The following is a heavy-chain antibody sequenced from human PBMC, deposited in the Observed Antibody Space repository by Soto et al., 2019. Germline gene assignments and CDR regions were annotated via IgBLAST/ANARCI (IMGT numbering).Heavy chain of an antibody. V-gene: IGHV3-23*01. CDR2: ISGSGGST. CDR1: GFTFSSYA. Sequence: GGSLRISCAASGFTFSSYAIGWVRQAPGKGVEWGSAISGSGGSTYYADSVKGRFTISRDNSKNTLYLQMNSLRAEDTAVYYCAKGRASDCPGCTQDYWGQGTLVTVSS. D-gene: IGHD2-21*02. J-gene: IGHJ4*02. CDR3: AKGRASDCPGCTQDY.